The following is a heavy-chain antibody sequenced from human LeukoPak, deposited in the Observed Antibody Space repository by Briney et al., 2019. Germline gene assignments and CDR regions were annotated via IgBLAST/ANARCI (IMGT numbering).Heavy chain of an antibody. CDR1: GFTLSSYA. CDR3: ARDAFGGSFY. J-gene: IGHJ4*02. CDR2: INWNGGST. V-gene: IGHV3-20*04. D-gene: IGHD2-15*01. Sequence: PGGSLRLSCAASGFTLSSYAMSWVRQAPGKGLEWVSGINWNGGSTGYADSVKGRFTISRDNAKNTLYLQMNSLRAEDTAVYYCARDAFGGSFYWGQGTPVTVSS.